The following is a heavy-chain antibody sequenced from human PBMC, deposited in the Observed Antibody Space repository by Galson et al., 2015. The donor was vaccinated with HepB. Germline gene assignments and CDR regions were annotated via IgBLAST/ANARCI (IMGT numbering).Heavy chain of an antibody. CDR2: IYHSGNT. CDR1: GGSISNTRYY. V-gene: IGHV4-39*02. Sequence: ETLSLTCTVSGGSISNTRYYWGWVRQPPGKGLEWIGNIYHSGNTYYNPSLKSRVTISVDTSKNHFSLKVNSVTAADTAVYYCARRVSYGDYVDWFFDLWGRDTLATVSS. D-gene: IGHD4-17*01. J-gene: IGHJ2*01. CDR3: ARRVSYGDYVDWFFDL.